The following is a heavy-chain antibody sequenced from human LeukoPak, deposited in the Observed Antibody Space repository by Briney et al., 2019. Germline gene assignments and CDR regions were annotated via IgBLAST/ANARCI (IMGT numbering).Heavy chain of an antibody. D-gene: IGHD3-16*01. V-gene: IGHV3-30*03. Sequence: GVSLTLSCAASRFTFSSYGMHWVRQAPGKGLEWVGVISYDGSNKYYADSVKGRFTISRDNSKNTLYLQMNSLRAEDTAVYYCAAYRDFDYWGQGTLVTVSS. CDR2: ISYDGSNK. J-gene: IGHJ4*02. CDR1: RFTFSSYG. CDR3: AAYRDFDY.